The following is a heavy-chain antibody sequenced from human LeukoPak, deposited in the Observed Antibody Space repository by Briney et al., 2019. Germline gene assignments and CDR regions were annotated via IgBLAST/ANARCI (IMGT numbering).Heavy chain of an antibody. V-gene: IGHV1-46*01. D-gene: IGHD3-16*01. J-gene: IGHJ6*03. CDR2: INPSGGSA. Sequence: ASVKVSCKVSGYTFTSYYMHWVRQAPGQGLEWMGIINPSGGSASYAQKFQGGVTMTRDMSTSTVYMELSSLRSEDTAVYYCASGFLGGYMDVWGKGTTVTVSS. CDR3: ASGFLGGYMDV. CDR1: GYTFTSYY.